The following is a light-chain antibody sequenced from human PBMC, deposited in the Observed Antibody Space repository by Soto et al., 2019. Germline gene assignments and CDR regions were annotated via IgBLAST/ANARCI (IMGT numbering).Light chain of an antibody. Sequence: DIQMTQSPSSLSASVGDRVTITCRASESGLSWLAWYQQKPGKAPRLLISATSFLESGIPSRFSGSGSETEFTLTISSLQPDDFATYYCQEYKTYSRTFGQGTKVEIK. V-gene: IGKV1-5*03. CDR2: ATS. CDR3: QEYKTYSRT. J-gene: IGKJ1*01. CDR1: ESGLSW.